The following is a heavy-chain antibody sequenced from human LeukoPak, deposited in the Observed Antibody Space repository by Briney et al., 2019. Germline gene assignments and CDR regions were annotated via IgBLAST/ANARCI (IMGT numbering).Heavy chain of an antibody. CDR2: IYPGDSDT. CDR1: GYSFTNYW. V-gene: IGHV5-51*01. Sequence: GESLKIYCKGSGYSFTNYWIGWVRQMPGKVLEWMGIIYPGDSDTRYSASCQDQVTSSADKSISTAYLQWSSLKASDTAMYYCARKRSGSYYGVDYWGQGTLVTVSS. J-gene: IGHJ4*02. D-gene: IGHD1-26*01. CDR3: ARKRSGSYYGVDY.